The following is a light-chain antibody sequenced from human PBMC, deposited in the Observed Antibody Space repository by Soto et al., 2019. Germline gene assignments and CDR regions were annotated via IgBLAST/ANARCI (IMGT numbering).Light chain of an antibody. Sequence: DIQMTQSPSSLSASVGDRVTITCRASQSISSYLNWYQQKPGKAPKLLIYAASTLQSGVPSRFSGSGSGTEFTLTISSLQPEDFATYYCQQLNSYPQLTFGGGTKVDIK. V-gene: IGKV1-9*01. CDR3: QQLNSYPQLT. J-gene: IGKJ4*01. CDR1: QSISSY. CDR2: AAS.